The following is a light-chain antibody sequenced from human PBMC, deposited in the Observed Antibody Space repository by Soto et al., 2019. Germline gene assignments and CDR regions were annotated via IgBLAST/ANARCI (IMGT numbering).Light chain of an antibody. CDR1: SSNIGAGYD. J-gene: IGLJ3*02. CDR2: ANN. CDR3: QSYDSSLSGSV. Sequence: QSALTQPPSVSGAPGQRITISCTGSSSNIGAGYDVHWYQQLPGTAPKLFIYANNNRPSGVSDRFSGSMSGTSASLAITGLQADDEADYYCQSYDSSLSGSVFGGGTKLTVL. V-gene: IGLV1-40*01.